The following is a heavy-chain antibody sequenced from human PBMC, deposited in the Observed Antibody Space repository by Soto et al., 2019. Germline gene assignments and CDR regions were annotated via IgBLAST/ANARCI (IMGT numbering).Heavy chain of an antibody. CDR1: GFTLSDYY. D-gene: IGHD2-15*01. V-gene: IGHV3-11*06. Sequence: GGSLRLSCAASGFTLSDYYMSWIRQAPGKGLEWVSYISSSSSYTNYADSVKGRFTISRDNAKNSLYLQMNSLRAEDTAVYYCARVGLLSYGMDVWGQGTTVTVSS. CDR3: ARVGLLSYGMDV. J-gene: IGHJ6*02. CDR2: ISSSSSYT.